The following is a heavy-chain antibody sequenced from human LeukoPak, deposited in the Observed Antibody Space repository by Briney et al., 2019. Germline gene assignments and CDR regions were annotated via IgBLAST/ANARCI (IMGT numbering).Heavy chain of an antibody. D-gene: IGHD6-13*01. CDR3: AREAAAGTDY. Sequence: SETLSLTCTVSGGSISSYYWSWIRQPPGKGLEWIGYIYYSGSTNYNPSLKSRVTISVDTSKNQFSLKLSSVTAADTAVYYCAREAAAGTDYWGQGTLVTVSS. CDR2: IYYSGST. CDR1: GGSISSYY. J-gene: IGHJ4*02. V-gene: IGHV4-59*01.